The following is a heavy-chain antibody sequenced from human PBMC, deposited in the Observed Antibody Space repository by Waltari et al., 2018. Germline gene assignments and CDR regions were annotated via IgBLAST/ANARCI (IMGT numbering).Heavy chain of an antibody. CDR1: GFTVSRNY. CDR3: ARSPGYGDYVGAFDI. J-gene: IGHJ3*02. Sequence: EVQLVESGGGLIQPGGSLRLSCAASGFTVSRNYMRWVRQAPGKGLEWVSVIYSGGSTYYADSVKGRFTISRDNSKNTLYLQMNSLRAEDTAVYYCARSPGYGDYVGAFDIWGQGTMVTVSS. D-gene: IGHD4-17*01. V-gene: IGHV3-53*01. CDR2: IYSGGST.